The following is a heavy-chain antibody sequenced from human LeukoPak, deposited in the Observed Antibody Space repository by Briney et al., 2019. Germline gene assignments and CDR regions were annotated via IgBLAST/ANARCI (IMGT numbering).Heavy chain of an antibody. D-gene: IGHD4-17*01. J-gene: IGHJ4*02. CDR1: TLSFGGSF. CDR2: IYSGGSV. V-gene: IGHV3-66*01. Sequence: GGSLRLSCVDSTLSFGGSFVSWVRQAPGKGLEWVSVIYSGGSVYSADSVKGRFTISRDNTKNSLYLQMNSLRAEDTAVYYCARDTYGDGDYWGQGTLITVSS. CDR3: ARDTYGDGDY.